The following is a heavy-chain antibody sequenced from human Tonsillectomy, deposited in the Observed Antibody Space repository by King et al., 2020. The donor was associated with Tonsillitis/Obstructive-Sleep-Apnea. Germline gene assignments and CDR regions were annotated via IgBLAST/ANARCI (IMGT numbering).Heavy chain of an antibody. J-gene: IGHJ4*02. CDR3: AGGEYCTNGVCSTADNYLDH. CDR2: ISNSGSTI. Sequence: EVQLVESGGTLVQPGGSLRLSCTDSGFTFSSYEMNWVRQAPGKGLEWVSYISNSGSTIYYADSVKGRFTISRDNAKKSLYLQMNSLRAEDTAIYYCAGGEYCTNGVCSTADNYLDHWGQGTLVTVSS. V-gene: IGHV3-48*03. D-gene: IGHD2-8*01. CDR1: GFTFSSYE.